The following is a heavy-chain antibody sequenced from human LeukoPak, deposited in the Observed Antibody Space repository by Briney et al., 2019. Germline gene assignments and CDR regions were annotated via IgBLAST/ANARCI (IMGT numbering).Heavy chain of an antibody. CDR2: LVPENYQT. CDR3: ALASDYYDSSGYYLEI. Sequence: ASVKVSCKVSGESITELGMHWVRQSPGKGLEWXXXLVPENYQTIYAQDFQGRVTMTEDTSTDTAYMELSSLRSEDTAIYYCALASDYYDSSGYYLEIWGQGTLVTVSA. J-gene: IGHJ3*02. D-gene: IGHD3-22*01. CDR1: GESITELG. V-gene: IGHV1-24*01.